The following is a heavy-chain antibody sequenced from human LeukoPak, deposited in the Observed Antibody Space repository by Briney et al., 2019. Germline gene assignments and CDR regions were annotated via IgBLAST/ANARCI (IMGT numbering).Heavy chain of an antibody. CDR1: GFTFSSYS. CDR2: ISSSSSTI. D-gene: IGHD1-26*01. J-gene: IGHJ4*02. V-gene: IGHV3-48*01. CDR3: AREARGSYKGLPFDY. Sequence: GGSLRLSCAASGFTFSSYSMNWVRQAPGKGLEWVSYISSSSSTIYYADSVKGRFTISRDNAKNTLYLQMNSLRAEDTAVYYCAREARGSYKGLPFDYWGQGTLVTVSS.